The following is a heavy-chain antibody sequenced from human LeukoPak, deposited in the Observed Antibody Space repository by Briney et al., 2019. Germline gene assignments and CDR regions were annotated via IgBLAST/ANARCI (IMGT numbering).Heavy chain of an antibody. Sequence: PGGTLRLSCAASGFTFSSYGMSWVRQAPGKGLEWVSAISGSGDRTYYADSVKGRFTISRDNSKNTLYLQMNSLRAEDTAVYYCAIAPGRYCSSTSCYTDVWGKGTTVTISS. CDR2: ISGSGDRT. CDR1: GFTFSSYG. V-gene: IGHV3-23*01. CDR3: AIAPGRYCSSTSCYTDV. J-gene: IGHJ6*04. D-gene: IGHD2-2*02.